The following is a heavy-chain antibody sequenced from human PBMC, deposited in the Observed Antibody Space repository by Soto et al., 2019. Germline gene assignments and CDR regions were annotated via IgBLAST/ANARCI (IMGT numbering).Heavy chain of an antibody. D-gene: IGHD2-8*01. Sequence: GGSLRLSCAASGFTFSSYAMHWVRQAPGKGLEWVAVISYDGSNKYYADSVKGRFTISRDNSKNTLYLQMNSLRAEDTAVYYCARAFCTNGVCYYFFDYWGHGALVTVSS. V-gene: IGHV3-30-3*01. CDR3: ARAFCTNGVCYYFFDY. J-gene: IGHJ4*01. CDR2: ISYDGSNK. CDR1: GFTFSSYA.